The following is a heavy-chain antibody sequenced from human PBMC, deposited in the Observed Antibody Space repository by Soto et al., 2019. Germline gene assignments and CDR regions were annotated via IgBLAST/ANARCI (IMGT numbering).Heavy chain of an antibody. D-gene: IGHD5-12*01. CDR2: IYYGGST. J-gene: IGHJ4*02. CDR3: ARWWLGGYDSYFDY. Sequence: SETLSLTCAVSGGSISSGDYSWNWIRQPPGKGLEWIGYIYYGGSTYYNPSLQSRVTMSVDRSRNQFSLKLNSVTAADTAVYYCARWWLGGYDSYFDYWGQGALVTVSS. V-gene: IGHV4-30-2*01. CDR1: GGSISSGDYS.